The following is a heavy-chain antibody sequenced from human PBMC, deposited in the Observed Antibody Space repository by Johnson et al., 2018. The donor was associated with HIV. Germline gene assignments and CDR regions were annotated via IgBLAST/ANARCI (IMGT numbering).Heavy chain of an antibody. CDR2: ISYDGSIK. J-gene: IGHJ3*02. CDR1: GFTFGDYA. CDR3: ARDGPISWDPVHYRNDAFDI. V-gene: IGHV3-30*04. D-gene: IGHD1-26*01. Sequence: QVQLVESGGGLVQPGRSLRLSCTASGFTFGDYAMSWFRQAPGKGLEWVAVISYDGSIKYYGDSVRGRFTMSRNNAKSSVYLQMNSLRAEDTAVYYCARDGPISWDPVHYRNDAFDIWGQGTMVTVSS.